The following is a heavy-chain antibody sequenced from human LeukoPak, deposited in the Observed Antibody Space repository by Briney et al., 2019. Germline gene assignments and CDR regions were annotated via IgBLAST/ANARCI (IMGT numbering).Heavy chain of an antibody. Sequence: GGSLRLSCAASGFTLSSYGMQWVRQAPGKGLEWVAVIWYDGSNKYYADSVKGRFTISRDNSKNTLYLQMNSLRAQDTAVYYCAKEARPAAYIDYWGQGTLVTVSS. D-gene: IGHD2-2*01. CDR1: GFTLSSYG. V-gene: IGHV3-33*06. CDR2: IWYDGSNK. CDR3: AKEARPAAYIDY. J-gene: IGHJ4*02.